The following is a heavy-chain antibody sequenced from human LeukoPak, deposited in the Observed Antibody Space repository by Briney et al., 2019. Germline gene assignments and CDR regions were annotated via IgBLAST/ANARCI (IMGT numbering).Heavy chain of an antibody. CDR3: ARDSTMAGPEGIDY. D-gene: IGHD5-24*01. V-gene: IGHV1-2*02. J-gene: IGHJ4*02. CDR1: GYTLTGYY. Sequence: GASVKVSCKACGYTLTGYYFHWVRQAPGQGLEGMGWINPNSGGTNYAQKFQGRVTMTRDTSSSTVYMELSRLTSDDTAVDYCARDSTMAGPEGIDYWGQGTLVTVSS. CDR2: INPNSGGT.